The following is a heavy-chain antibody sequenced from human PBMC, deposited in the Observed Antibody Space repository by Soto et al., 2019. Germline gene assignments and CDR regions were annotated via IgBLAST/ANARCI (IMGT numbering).Heavy chain of an antibody. CDR2: IYSGGST. D-gene: IGHD3-22*01. Sequence: GGSLRLSCAASGFTVSSNYMSWVRQAPGKGLEWVSVIYSGGSTYYADSVKGRFTISRDNSKNTLYLQMNSLRAEDTAVYYCARDQSTGYYYDSSGYYPPYYGMDVWGQGTTVTVSS. V-gene: IGHV3-53*01. J-gene: IGHJ6*02. CDR1: GFTVSSNY. CDR3: ARDQSTGYYYDSSGYYPPYYGMDV.